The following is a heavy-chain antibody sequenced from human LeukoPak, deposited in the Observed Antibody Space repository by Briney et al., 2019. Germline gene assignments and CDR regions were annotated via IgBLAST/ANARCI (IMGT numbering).Heavy chain of an antibody. V-gene: IGHV3-23*01. J-gene: IGHJ4*02. CDR3: AKEMSSYSGSWNGYFDY. Sequence: PGGSLRLSCAASGFTFITYAMNWVRQAPGKGLEGVSGISGSGGGTFYADSVKGRFTISRDNSKNTAYLQMNSLRAEDTAVYYFAKEMSSYSGSWNGYFDYWGQGTLVTVSS. CDR1: GFTFITYA. D-gene: IGHD1-26*01. CDR2: ISGSGGGT.